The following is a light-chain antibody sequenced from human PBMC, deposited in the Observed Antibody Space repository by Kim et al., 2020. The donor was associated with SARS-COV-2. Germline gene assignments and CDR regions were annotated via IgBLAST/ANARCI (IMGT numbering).Light chain of an antibody. J-gene: IGKJ2*01. CDR1: QNIRTY. CDR3: PQYNNWPPNI. CDR2: GAS. Sequence: ETEMTQSPASLSVSQGETATLSCRASQNIRTYLAWYQQKPGQAPRLLIYGASTRATGIPARFSGSGSGTEFTLTISSLQSEDFALYYCPQYNNWPPNIFGQGNKLEL. V-gene: IGKV3-15*01.